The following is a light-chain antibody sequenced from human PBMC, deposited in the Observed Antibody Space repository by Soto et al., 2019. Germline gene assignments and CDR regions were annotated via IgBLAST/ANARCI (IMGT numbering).Light chain of an antibody. CDR1: RSDIGFYNY. CDR3: ASYRQTNTFV. CDR2: DVT. Sequence: QSVLTQPASLSGSPGQSITISCTGTRSDIGFYNYVSWYQQYPGTAPRLIIYDVTYRPTGVSDRLSGSKSGITAALTISGLQPDDEADYYCASYRQTNTFVFGTGTKVTVL. V-gene: IGLV2-14*03. J-gene: IGLJ1*01.